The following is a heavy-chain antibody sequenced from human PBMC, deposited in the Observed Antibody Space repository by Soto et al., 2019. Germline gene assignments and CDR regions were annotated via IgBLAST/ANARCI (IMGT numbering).Heavy chain of an antibody. V-gene: IGHV1-69*02. Sequence: QVQLVQSGAEFKKPGSSVKLSCRASGGTFSSYTLNWVRQAPGQGLQWMGKIVPLVDIANYEQKLQGRVTVTAHNSTSTVSMELNSLISEDTAVYYCARSRGFATRFASFDLWGPGTRVTVSS. CDR1: GGTFSSYT. CDR2: IVPLVDIA. CDR3: ARSRGFATRFASFDL. J-gene: IGHJ4*02. D-gene: IGHD3-16*01.